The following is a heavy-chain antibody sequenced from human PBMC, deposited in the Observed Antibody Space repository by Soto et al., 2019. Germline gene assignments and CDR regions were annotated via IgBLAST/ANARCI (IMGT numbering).Heavy chain of an antibody. J-gene: IGHJ4*02. V-gene: IGHV3-30-3*01. Sequence: GGSLRLSCAASGFTFSSYAMHWVRQAPGKGLEWVAVISYDGSNKYYADSVKGRFTISRDNSKNTLYLQMNSLRAEDTAVYYCARDNRGTFDYWGQGALVTVSS. CDR1: GFTFSSYA. CDR3: ARDNRGTFDY. CDR2: ISYDGSNK. D-gene: IGHD7-27*01.